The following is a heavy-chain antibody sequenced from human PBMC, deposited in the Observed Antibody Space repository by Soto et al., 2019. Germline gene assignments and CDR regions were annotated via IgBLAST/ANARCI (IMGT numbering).Heavy chain of an antibody. CDR1: GFTVSSNY. CDR2: IYSGGST. CDR3: ASRSSSRLDYYYYMDV. D-gene: IGHD2-2*01. V-gene: IGHV3-66*01. J-gene: IGHJ6*03. Sequence: GSLRLSCAASGFTVSSNYMSWVRQAPGKGLEWVSVIYSGGSTYYADSVKGRFTISRDNSKNTLYLQMNSLRAEDTAVYYCASRSSSRLDYYYYMDVWGKGTTVTVSS.